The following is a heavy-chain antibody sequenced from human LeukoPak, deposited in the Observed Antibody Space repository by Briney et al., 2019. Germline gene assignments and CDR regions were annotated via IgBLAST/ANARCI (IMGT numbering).Heavy chain of an antibody. CDR2: IKSKIDPGTT. V-gene: IGHV3-15*07. CDR3: TTSGNPSLIDI. Sequence: GGSLRLSCAASGFTFSNDWMNWVRQAPGKGLEWVSRIKSKIDPGTTDYAAPVKGRFTISRDDSKNTLYLQMNSLKIEDTAVYYCTTSGNPSLIDIWGQGTMVTVSS. CDR1: GFTFSNDW. D-gene: IGHD1-26*01. J-gene: IGHJ3*02.